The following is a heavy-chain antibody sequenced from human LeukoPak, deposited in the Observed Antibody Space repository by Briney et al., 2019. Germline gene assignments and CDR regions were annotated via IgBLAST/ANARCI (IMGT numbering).Heavy chain of an antibody. CDR1: GYTFTGYY. Sequence: ASVKVSCKASGYTFTGYYMHWVRQAPGQGLEWMGWINPNSGGTNYAQKFQGRVTMTRDTSISTAYMELSRLRSDDTAMYYCARGLWFGELSPVWGQGTLVTVSS. CDR2: INPNSGGT. V-gene: IGHV1-2*02. D-gene: IGHD3-10*01. CDR3: ARGLWFGELSPV. J-gene: IGHJ4*02.